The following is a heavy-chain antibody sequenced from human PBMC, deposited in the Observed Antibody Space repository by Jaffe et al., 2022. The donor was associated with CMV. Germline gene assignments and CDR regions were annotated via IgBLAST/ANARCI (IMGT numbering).Heavy chain of an antibody. J-gene: IGHJ6*02. D-gene: IGHD2-2*02. Sequence: QVQLVQSGAEVKKPGASVKVSCKASGYTFTSYGISWVRQAPGQGLEWMGWISAYNGNTNYAQKLQGRVTMTTDTSTSTAYMELRSLRSDDTAVYYCARDQYGRYCSSTSCYTGLLSFIAVAGTLGTYYYGMDVWGQGTTVTVSS. CDR3: ARDQYGRYCSSTSCYTGLLSFIAVAGTLGTYYYGMDV. V-gene: IGHV1-18*01. CDR2: ISAYNGNT. CDR1: GYTFTSYG.